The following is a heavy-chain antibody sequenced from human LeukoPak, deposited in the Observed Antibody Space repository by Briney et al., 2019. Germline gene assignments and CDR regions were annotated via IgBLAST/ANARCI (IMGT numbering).Heavy chain of an antibody. CDR1: GGTFSSYA. J-gene: IGHJ6*03. CDR2: IIPIFGTA. CDR3: ARGTDYYYYYMDV. V-gene: IGHV1-69*05. Sequence: AASVTVSCKASGGTFSSYAISWVRQAPGQGLEWMGGIIPIFGTANYAQKFQGRVTITTDESTSTAYMELSSLRSEDTAVYYCARGTDYYYYYMDVWGKGTTVTVSS.